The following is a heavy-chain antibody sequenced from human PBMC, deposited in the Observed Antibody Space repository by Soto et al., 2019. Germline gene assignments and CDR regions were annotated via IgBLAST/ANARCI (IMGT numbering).Heavy chain of an antibody. Sequence: GGSLRLSCAASGFTFSSYEMNWVRQAPGKGLEWVSYISSSGSTIYYADSVKGRFTISRDNAKNSLYLQMNSLRAEDTAVYYCASSEQQLDYGMGVWGQGTTVTVSS. V-gene: IGHV3-48*03. CDR2: ISSSGSTI. CDR3: ASSEQQLDYGMGV. CDR1: GFTFSSYE. J-gene: IGHJ6*02. D-gene: IGHD6-13*01.